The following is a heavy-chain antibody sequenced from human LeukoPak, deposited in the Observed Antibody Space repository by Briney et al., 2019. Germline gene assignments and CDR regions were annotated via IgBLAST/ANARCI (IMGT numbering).Heavy chain of an antibody. Sequence: ASVKLSFTASGYTFTSYGISWVRQAPGQGHEWMGCISAYNGNTNYAQKLQGRVTITTDTSTSTAYMELRSLRSDDTAVYYCARHRNSANWFDPWGQGTLVTVSS. CDR1: GYTFTSYG. CDR3: ARHRNSANWFDP. J-gene: IGHJ5*02. V-gene: IGHV1-18*01. D-gene: IGHD2/OR15-2a*01. CDR2: ISAYNGNT.